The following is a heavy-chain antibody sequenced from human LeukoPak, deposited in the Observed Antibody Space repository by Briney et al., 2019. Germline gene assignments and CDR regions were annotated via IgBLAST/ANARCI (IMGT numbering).Heavy chain of an antibody. J-gene: IGHJ4*02. CDR1: GFTFSNYE. CDR3: AREDGSQLDY. V-gene: IGHV3-48*03. Sequence: GGSLRLSCAPSGFTFSNYEMSWVRQTPGKGLEGVSYISSSGSSTYYADSVKGRFTISRDTAKSSLCLQMDSLRAGDTAVYYCAREDGSQLDYWGRGTLVTVSS. D-gene: IGHD1-26*01. CDR2: ISSSGSST.